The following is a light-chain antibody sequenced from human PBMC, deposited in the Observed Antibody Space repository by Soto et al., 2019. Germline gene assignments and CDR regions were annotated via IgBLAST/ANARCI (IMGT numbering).Light chain of an antibody. CDR1: QSVSSSY. CDR3: QQYGSSPT. J-gene: IGKJ1*01. CDR2: GAS. Sequence: EIVLTQSPGTLSLSPGERATLSCRASQSVSSSYLAWYQQKPGQAPRLLIYGASSRATGIPDRFSGSGSGTDFTLTISRLAPEDFAEYYCQQYGSSPTFGQGTKVEIK. V-gene: IGKV3-20*01.